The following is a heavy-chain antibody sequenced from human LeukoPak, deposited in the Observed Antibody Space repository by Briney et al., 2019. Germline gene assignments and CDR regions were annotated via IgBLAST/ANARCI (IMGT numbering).Heavy chain of an antibody. CDR1: GDSINNYY. CDR3: ARGAPEIFGVVEAAEDY. CDR2: IYYSGST. V-gene: IGHV4-59*05. D-gene: IGHD3-3*01. J-gene: IGHJ4*02. Sequence: SETLSLTCTVSGDSINNYYWSWIRQPPGKGLEWIGSIYYSGSTYYNPSLKSRVTISVDTSKNQFSLKLSSVTAADTAVYYCARGAPEIFGVVEAAEDYWGQGTLVTVSS.